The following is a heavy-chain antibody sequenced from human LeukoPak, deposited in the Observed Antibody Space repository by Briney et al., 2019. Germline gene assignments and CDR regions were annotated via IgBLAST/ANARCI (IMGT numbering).Heavy chain of an antibody. J-gene: IGHJ5*02. CDR3: ATWTTGAPGGFDP. D-gene: IGHD4-17*01. CDR1: GGTFSSYA. V-gene: IGHV1-69*05. Sequence: ASVKVSCKASGGTFSSYAISWVRQAPGQGLEWMGGIIPIFGTANYAQKFQGRVTITTDESTSTAYMELSSLRSEDTAVYYCATWTTGAPGGFDPWGQGTLVTVSS. CDR2: IIPIFGTA.